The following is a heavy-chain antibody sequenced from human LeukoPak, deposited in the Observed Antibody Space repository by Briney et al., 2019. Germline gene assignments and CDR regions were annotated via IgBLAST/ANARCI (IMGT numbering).Heavy chain of an antibody. CDR2: IYYSGST. V-gene: IGHV4-61*08. CDR1: GGSISSGDYY. J-gene: IGHJ4*02. D-gene: IGHD3-22*01. CDR3: ARAAPYYYDSSGYYSD. Sequence: NPSQTLSLTCTVSGGSISSGDYYWSWIRQPPGKGLEWIGYIYYSGSTNYNPSLKSRVTISVDTSKNQFSLKLSSVTAADTAVYYCARAAPYYYDSSGYYSDWGQGTLVTVSS.